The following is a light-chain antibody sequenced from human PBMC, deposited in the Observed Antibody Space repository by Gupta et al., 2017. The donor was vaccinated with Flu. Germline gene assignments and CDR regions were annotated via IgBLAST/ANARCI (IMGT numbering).Light chain of an antibody. CDR3: QQSYSTPQT. Sequence: PSSLSASVGDRVTITCRASQSNSSYLNWYQQKPGKAPKLLIYAASSLQSGVPSRFSGSGSGTDFTLTISSLQPEDFATYYCQQSYSTPQTFGQGTKVEIK. CDR2: AAS. J-gene: IGKJ1*01. V-gene: IGKV1-39*01. CDR1: QSNSSY.